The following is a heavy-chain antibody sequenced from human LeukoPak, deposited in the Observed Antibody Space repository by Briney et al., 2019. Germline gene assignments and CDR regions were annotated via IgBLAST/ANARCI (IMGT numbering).Heavy chain of an antibody. CDR3: AKDPEYYDFWSGYLDY. CDR1: GFTFSSYA. CDR2: ISGSGGST. D-gene: IGHD3-3*01. J-gene: IGHJ4*02. Sequence: GGSLRLSCAASGFTFSSYAMGWVRQAPGKGLEWVSAISGSGGSTYYADSVKGRFTISRDNSKNTLYLQMNSLRAEDTAVYYCAKDPEYYDFWSGYLDYWGQGTLVTVSS. V-gene: IGHV3-23*01.